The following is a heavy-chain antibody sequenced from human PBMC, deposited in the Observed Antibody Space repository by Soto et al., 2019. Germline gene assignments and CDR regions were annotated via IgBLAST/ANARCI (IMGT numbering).Heavy chain of an antibody. V-gene: IGHV4-59*01. D-gene: IGHD4-4*01. J-gene: IGHJ6*02. CDR3: ARDGDGRMTTNPYYYNGMDV. CDR1: GGSLGSFY. Sequence: ASDTLSLTCTVSGGSLGSFYWSWIQQPPGKGLEWIGYVFYTGRANYNASLKSRVSISLDTSNYQFSLKLSSVTAADTAVYYCARDGDGRMTTNPYYYNGMDVWGPGTTVTVSS. CDR2: VFYTGRA.